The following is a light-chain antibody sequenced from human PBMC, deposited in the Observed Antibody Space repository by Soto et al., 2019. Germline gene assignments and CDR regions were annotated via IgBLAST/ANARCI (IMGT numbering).Light chain of an antibody. CDR3: QQYNDWPIT. Sequence: ETVMTQSPATLSVSPGERGTLSCRASQSVSSNLAWYQQKPGQTPRLLIYDASTRATGIPARFSGSGSWTAFTLTISILQSEDFPVYHCQQYNDWPITFGQGTRLPIK. V-gene: IGKV3-15*01. CDR2: DAS. CDR1: QSVSSN. J-gene: IGKJ5*01.